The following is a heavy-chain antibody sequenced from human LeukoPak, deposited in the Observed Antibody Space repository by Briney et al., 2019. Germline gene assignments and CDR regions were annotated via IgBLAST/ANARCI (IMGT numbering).Heavy chain of an antibody. J-gene: IGHJ5*02. D-gene: IGHD3-3*01. CDR3: ARDQPITIFGVVLLGGNWFDP. CDR2: INPNSGGT. CDR1: GYTFTGYY. V-gene: IGHV1-2*02. Sequence: GASVKVSCKASGYTFTGYYMHWVRQAPGQGLEWMGWINPNSGGTNYAQKFQGRGTMTRDTSISAAYMELSRLRSDDTAVYYCARDQPITIFGVVLLGGNWFDPWGQGTLVTVSS.